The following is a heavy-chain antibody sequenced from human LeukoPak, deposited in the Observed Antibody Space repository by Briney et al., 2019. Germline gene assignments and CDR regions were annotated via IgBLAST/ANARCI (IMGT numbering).Heavy chain of an antibody. CDR1: GGSIRGYF. CDR2: IYYSGST. V-gene: IGHV4-59*01. Sequence: SETLSLTCTVSGGSIRGYFWSWIRQPPGKGLEWIGYIYYSGSTNYNPSLKSRVTIAVDTSKNQFSLRLSSVTAADTAVYYCAMAYSSSWYYFDYWGQGTLVTVSS. J-gene: IGHJ4*02. D-gene: IGHD6-13*01. CDR3: AMAYSSSWYYFDY.